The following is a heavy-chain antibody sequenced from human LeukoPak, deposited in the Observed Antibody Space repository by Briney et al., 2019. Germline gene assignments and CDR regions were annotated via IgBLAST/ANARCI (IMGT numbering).Heavy chain of an antibody. D-gene: IGHD3-9*01. CDR1: GGSISSSTFY. V-gene: IGHV4-39*06. CDR3: ARGNIRYFDWLLLFDY. J-gene: IGHJ4*02. CDR2: IYHSGNT. Sequence: SETLSLTCTVSGGSISSSTFYWGWIRQPPGKGLEWIGGIYHSGNTYYNPSLKSRAIISVDTSNNQFALKLSSVTAADTAVYYCARGNIRYFDWLLLFDYWGQGTLVTVSS.